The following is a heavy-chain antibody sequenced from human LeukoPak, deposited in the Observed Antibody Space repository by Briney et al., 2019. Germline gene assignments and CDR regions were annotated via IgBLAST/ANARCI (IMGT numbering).Heavy chain of an antibody. CDR3: ARERKGRIQLWLPYFDY. Sequence: PSETLSLTCIVSGYSISSGYYWGWIRQPPGKGLEWIGSIYHSGSTYYNPSLKSRVTISVDTSKNQFSLKLSSVTAADTAVYYCARERKGRIQLWLPYFDYWGQGTLVTVSS. CDR2: IYHSGST. J-gene: IGHJ4*02. CDR1: GYSISSGYY. V-gene: IGHV4-38-2*02. D-gene: IGHD5-18*01.